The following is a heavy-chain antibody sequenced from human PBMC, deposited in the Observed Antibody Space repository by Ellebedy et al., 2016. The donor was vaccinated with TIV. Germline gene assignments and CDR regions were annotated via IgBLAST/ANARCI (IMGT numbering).Heavy chain of an antibody. CDR1: GYTFTSYG. CDR2: ISAYNGNT. Sequence: ASVKVSCKASGYTFTSYGISWVRQAPGQGLEWMGWISAYNGNTNYARKLQGRVTMTTDTSTSTAYMELRSLRSDDTAVYYCARAMMGYSYGAYYYYGMDVWGQGTTVTVSS. J-gene: IGHJ6*02. D-gene: IGHD5-18*01. V-gene: IGHV1-18*04. CDR3: ARAMMGYSYGAYYYYGMDV.